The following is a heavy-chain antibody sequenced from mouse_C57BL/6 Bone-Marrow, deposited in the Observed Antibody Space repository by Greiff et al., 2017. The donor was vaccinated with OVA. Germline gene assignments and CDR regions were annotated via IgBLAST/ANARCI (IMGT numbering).Heavy chain of an antibody. V-gene: IGHV1-15*01. CDR3: TRHSGSSYRRFAY. Sequence: QVHVKQSGAELVRPGASVTLSCKASGYTFTDYEMHWVKQTPVHGLEWIGAIDPETGGTAYNQKFKGKAILTADKSSSTAYMELRSLTSEDSAVYYCTRHSGSSYRRFAYWGQGTLVTVSA. CDR1: GYTFTDYE. J-gene: IGHJ3*01. CDR2: IDPETGGT. D-gene: IGHD1-1*01.